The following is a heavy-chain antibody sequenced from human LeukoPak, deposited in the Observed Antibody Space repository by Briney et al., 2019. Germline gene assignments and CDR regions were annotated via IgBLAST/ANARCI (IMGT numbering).Heavy chain of an antibody. CDR1: GGSISSYY. CDR2: IHYSGNT. Sequence: PSETLSLTCTVSGGSISSYYWSWIRQPPGKGLEGIGYIHYSGNTNYNPSLKSRVTISIDTSKNQFSLKLGSVTAADTAVYYCARATVKGMDVWGQGTTVTVSS. D-gene: IGHD4-11*01. CDR3: ARATVKGMDV. V-gene: IGHV4-59*01. J-gene: IGHJ6*02.